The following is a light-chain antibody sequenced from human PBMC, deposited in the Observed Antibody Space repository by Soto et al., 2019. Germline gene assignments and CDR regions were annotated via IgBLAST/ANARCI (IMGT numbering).Light chain of an antibody. CDR3: QQRSNWLT. J-gene: IGKJ5*01. V-gene: IGKV3-11*01. CDR1: QSVSSY. CDR2: DAS. Sequence: EIVLTQSPATLSLSPGERATLSCRASQSVSSYLAWYQQKPGQAPRLLIYDASNRATGIPARFSGSGSGTDFTLTISSLEPEEFAVYYCQQRSNWLTFGQGTRLEMK.